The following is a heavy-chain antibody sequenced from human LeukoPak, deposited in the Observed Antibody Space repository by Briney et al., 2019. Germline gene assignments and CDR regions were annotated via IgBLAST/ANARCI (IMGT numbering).Heavy chain of an antibody. CDR1: GFTLSGAW. Sequence: GGSLRLSCAASGFTLSGAWMHWVRQAPGKGLVWVSRINPDGTDTRYANSVKGRFTISRDDAKNTLYLHMNSLRAEDTAVYYCARVSGPGLDEYFHLWGQGTLVTVSS. CDR2: INPDGTDT. V-gene: IGHV3-74*01. D-gene: IGHD3-10*01. J-gene: IGHJ1*01. CDR3: ARVSGPGLDEYFHL.